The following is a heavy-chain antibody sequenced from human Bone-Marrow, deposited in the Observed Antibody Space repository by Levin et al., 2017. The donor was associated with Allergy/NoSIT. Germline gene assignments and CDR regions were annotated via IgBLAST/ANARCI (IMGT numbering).Heavy chain of an antibody. CDR2: ISSSGSTI. V-gene: IGHV3-11*01. Sequence: GESLKISCAASGFTFSDYYMSWIRQAPGKGLEWVSYISSSGSTIYYADSVKGRFTISRDNAKNSLYLQMNSLRAEDTAVYYCARSVGYGNNWFDPWGQGTLVTVSS. J-gene: IGHJ5*02. CDR3: ARSVGYGNNWFDP. CDR1: GFTFSDYY. D-gene: IGHD5-12*01.